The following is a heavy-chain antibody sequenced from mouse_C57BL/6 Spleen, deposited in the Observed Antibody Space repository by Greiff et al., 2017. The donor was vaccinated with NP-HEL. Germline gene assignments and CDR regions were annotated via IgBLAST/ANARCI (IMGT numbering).Heavy chain of an antibody. V-gene: IGHV1-82*01. CDR3: ARAAYSGDFDY. J-gene: IGHJ2*01. CDR2: LYPGDGDT. D-gene: IGHD2-10*01. CDR1: GYAFSSSW. Sequence: QVQLQQSGPELVKPGASVKISCKASGYAFSSSWMNWVKQRPGKGLEWIGRLYPGDGDTNYNGKFKGKATLTADKSSSPAYMQLSSLTSDDSAVYFCARAAYSGDFDYWGQGTTLTVSS.